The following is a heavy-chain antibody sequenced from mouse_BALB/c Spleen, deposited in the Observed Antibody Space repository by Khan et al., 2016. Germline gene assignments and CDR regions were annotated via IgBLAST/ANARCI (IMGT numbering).Heavy chain of an antibody. Sequence: EVQLQESGPELEKPGASVKISCKASGYSFTGYNMNWVKQSNGKSLEWIGNIDPYYGGISYKPKFKGKATLTVDKSSSTAYMQLKSLTSEDSAVYYCAISTWYFDVWGAGTTVTVSS. J-gene: IGHJ1*01. CDR1: GYSFTGYN. V-gene: IGHV1-39*01. CDR3: AISTWYFDV. CDR2: IDPYYGGI.